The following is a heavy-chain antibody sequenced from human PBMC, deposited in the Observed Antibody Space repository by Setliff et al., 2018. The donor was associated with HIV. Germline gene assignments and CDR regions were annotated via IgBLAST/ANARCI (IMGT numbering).Heavy chain of an antibody. CDR1: GGSISSYY. CDR2: IYYSGST. J-gene: IGHJ6*03. Sequence: KTSETLSLTCTVSGGSISSYYWSWIRQPPGKGPEWIGYIYYSGSTNYNPSLKSRVTISVDTSKNQFSLKLSSVTAADTAVYYCARGSRGYSYAYYYYYMDVWGKGTTVTVSS. V-gene: IGHV4-59*01. D-gene: IGHD5-18*01. CDR3: ARGSRGYSYAYYYYYMDV.